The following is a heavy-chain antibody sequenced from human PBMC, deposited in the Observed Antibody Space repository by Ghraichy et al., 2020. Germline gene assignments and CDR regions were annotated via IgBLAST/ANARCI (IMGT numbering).Heavy chain of an antibody. CDR3: ARDSYDFWSGLRAPGKYYYGMDV. Sequence: GGSLRLSCAASGFTVSSNYMSWVRQAPGKGLEWVSVIYSGGSTYYADSVKGRFTISRDNSKNTLYLQMNSLRAEDTAVYYCARDSYDFWSGLRAPGKYYYGMDVWGQGTTVTVSS. V-gene: IGHV3-66*01. J-gene: IGHJ6*02. CDR1: GFTVSSNY. D-gene: IGHD3-3*01. CDR2: IYSGGST.